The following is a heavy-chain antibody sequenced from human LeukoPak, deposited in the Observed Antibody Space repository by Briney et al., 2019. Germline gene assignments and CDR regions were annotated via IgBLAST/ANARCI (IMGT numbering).Heavy chain of an antibody. Sequence: ASVKVSCKASGYTFTDNGISWVRQAPGEGLEWMGWISANSGKTNYAQRFQGRVTMTRETSSSTVYMELRSLRSDDMAVYFCARDKNYRFDYWGQGTLVSVTS. D-gene: IGHD3-16*02. CDR2: ISANSGKT. J-gene: IGHJ4*02. V-gene: IGHV1-18*03. CDR3: ARDKNYRFDY. CDR1: GYTFTDNG.